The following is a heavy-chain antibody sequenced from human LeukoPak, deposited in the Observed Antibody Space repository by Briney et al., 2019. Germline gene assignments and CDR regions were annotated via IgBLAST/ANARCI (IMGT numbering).Heavy chain of an antibody. CDR1: GDSIGTSY. V-gene: IGHV4-59*01. J-gene: IGHJ3*02. CDR3: ARGGTSLAFDI. Sequence: SETLSLTCTVSGDSIGTSYWSWIRQPPGKGLEWIGYVYYSGSTNYNPSLKSRVTISVYSSKIQFSLKMTSVTAADTAVYFCARGGTSLAFDIWGQGTKVSVSS. CDR2: VYYSGST.